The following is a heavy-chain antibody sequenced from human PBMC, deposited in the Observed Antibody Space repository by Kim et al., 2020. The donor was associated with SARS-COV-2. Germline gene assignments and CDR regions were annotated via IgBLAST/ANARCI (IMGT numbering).Heavy chain of an antibody. D-gene: IGHD6-25*01. CDR3: PNIAPGSNLHYSAIAL. V-gene: IGHV3-23*01. CDR1: GFTFSSYA. CDR2: ITGSGDNT. Sequence: GGSLRLSCAASGFTFSSYAMSWVRQAPGKGLEWVSTITGSGDNTYYADSVKGRFTVARDNSKNTLSLQMESLRDDDTAVYYCPNIAPGSNLHYSAIALWG. J-gene: IGHJ6*01.